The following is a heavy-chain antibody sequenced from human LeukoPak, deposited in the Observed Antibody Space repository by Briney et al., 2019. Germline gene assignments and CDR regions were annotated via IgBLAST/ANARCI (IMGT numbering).Heavy chain of an antibody. D-gene: IGHD3-22*01. V-gene: IGHV3-30-3*01. Sequence: GGSLRLSCAASGFTFSSYAMHWVRQAPGKGLEWVAVISYDGSNKYYADSVKGRFTISRDNSKNTLYLQMNSLRAEDTAVYYCARDLSYYYDRDPYHFDYWGQGTLVTVSS. CDR1: GFTFSSYA. CDR3: ARDLSYYYDRDPYHFDY. J-gene: IGHJ4*02. CDR2: ISYDGSNK.